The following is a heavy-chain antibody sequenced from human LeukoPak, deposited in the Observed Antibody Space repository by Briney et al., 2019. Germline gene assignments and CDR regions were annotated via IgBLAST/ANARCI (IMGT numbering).Heavy chain of an antibody. V-gene: IGHV3-23*01. J-gene: IGHJ4*02. CDR2: ISVTSGRT. CDR3: AKVPYCTNGVCYYFDY. Sequence: GGSLRLSCAASGFTLSNYAMDWVRQAPGEGLEWVSAISVTSGRTYYADSVKGRFTISRDNSKNTLYLQMNGLRAEDTAVYYCAKVPYCTNGVCYYFDYWGQGTLVTVSS. CDR1: GFTLSNYA. D-gene: IGHD2-8*01.